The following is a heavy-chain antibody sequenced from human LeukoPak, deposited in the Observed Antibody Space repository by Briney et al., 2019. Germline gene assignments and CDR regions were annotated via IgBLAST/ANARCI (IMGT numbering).Heavy chain of an antibody. CDR3: ARESDSSGWYDS. Sequence: HSGGSLRLSCAAPGFSFDDYAIHWVRQAPGKGLEWVSLISGDGGSTFYADSVKGRFTISRDNSKNPLYLQMSGLRSEDTALYYCARESDSSGWYDSWGQGTLVTVSS. CDR2: ISGDGGST. CDR1: GFSFDDYA. D-gene: IGHD3-22*01. J-gene: IGHJ5*01. V-gene: IGHV3-43*02.